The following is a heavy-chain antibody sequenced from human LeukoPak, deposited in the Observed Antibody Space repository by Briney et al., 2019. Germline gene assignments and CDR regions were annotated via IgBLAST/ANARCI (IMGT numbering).Heavy chain of an antibody. CDR3: ARGSGTTGIIYMDV. CDR2: IDYSGST. CDR1: GGSVRPYF. V-gene: IGHV4-59*02. D-gene: IGHD1-1*01. Sequence: SETLSLTCTVPGGSVRPYFWNWIRQSPGKGLEWLAFIDYSGSTSYNPSLNSRATISTDTSKSQFPLRLSSVTAADTAVYYCARGSGTTGIIYMDVWGKGITVTVSS. J-gene: IGHJ6*03.